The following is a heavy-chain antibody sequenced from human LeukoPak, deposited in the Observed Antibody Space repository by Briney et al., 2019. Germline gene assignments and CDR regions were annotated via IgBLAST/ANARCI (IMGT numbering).Heavy chain of an antibody. CDR1: GFTFFNYW. D-gene: IGHD6-19*01. CDR3: ARDIPTSAWYGDY. CDR2: ISSDGSST. J-gene: IGHJ4*02. V-gene: IGHV3-74*01. Sequence: PGGSLRLSCEASGFTFFNYWMHWVRQAPGRGLVWVSRISSDGSSTSYADSVKGRFTISRDNAKSTLYLQMNSLRAEDTAVYYCARDIPTSAWYGDYWGQGTLVTVSS.